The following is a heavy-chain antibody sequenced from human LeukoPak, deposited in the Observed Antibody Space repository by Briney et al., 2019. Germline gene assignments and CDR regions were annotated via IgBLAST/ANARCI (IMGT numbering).Heavy chain of an antibody. CDR1: GGSISSSNNY. CDR3: AHFKGGSFDF. V-gene: IGHV4-39*01. J-gene: IGHJ3*01. Sequence: SETLSLTCTVSGGSISSSNNYWGWLRQPPGKGLEWTRSIYYSGNTYYNPSLKRRATISVDTSNNQFYLRLTSVTAADTGVYYCAHFKGGSFDFWGQGTMVTVSS. CDR2: IYYSGNT. D-gene: IGHD1-26*01.